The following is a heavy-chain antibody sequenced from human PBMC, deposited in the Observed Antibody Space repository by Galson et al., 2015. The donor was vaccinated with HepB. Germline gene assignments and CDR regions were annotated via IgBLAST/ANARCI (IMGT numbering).Heavy chain of an antibody. J-gene: IGHJ4*02. V-gene: IGHV3-48*04. D-gene: IGHD3-22*01. CDR3: ARDGLDPAGLGYYDDRGYPRDFDY. Sequence: SLRLSCAASGFTFSSYSMNWVRQAPGKGLEWVSYISSSSSTIYYADSVKGRFTISRDNAKNSLYLQMDSLRAEDTAVYYCARDGLDPAGLGYYDDRGYPRDFDYWGQGTLVTVSS. CDR1: GFTFSSYS. CDR2: ISSSSSTI.